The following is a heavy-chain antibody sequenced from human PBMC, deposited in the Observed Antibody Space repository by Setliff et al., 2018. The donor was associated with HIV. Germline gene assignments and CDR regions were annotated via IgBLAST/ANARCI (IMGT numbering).Heavy chain of an antibody. CDR1: GFTFNNFG. D-gene: IGHD5-18*01. Sequence: GGSLRLSCAASGFTFNNFGMHWVRQAPGLGLEWVAFIWSDGSKIFYADSVKGRFTISRDNSKNTLYLEMNSLRAEDTAVYYCADSPPAPYSYGYHNGMWGRGTLVTVSS. CDR2: IWSDGSKI. V-gene: IGHV3-33*08. J-gene: IGHJ2*01. CDR3: ADSPPAPYSYGYHNGM.